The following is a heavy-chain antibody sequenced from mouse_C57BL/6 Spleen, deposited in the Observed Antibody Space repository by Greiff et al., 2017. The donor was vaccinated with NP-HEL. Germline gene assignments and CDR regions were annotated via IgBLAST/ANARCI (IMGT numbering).Heavy chain of an antibody. Sequence: QVQLKQPGAELVMPGASVKLSCKASGYTFTSYWMHWVKQRPGQGLEWIGEIDPSDSYTNYNQKFKGKSTLTVDKSSSTAYMQLSSLTSEDSAVYYCARFYYGSSYVRGFDYWGQGTTLTVSS. V-gene: IGHV1-69*01. J-gene: IGHJ2*01. CDR3: ARFYYGSSYVRGFDY. D-gene: IGHD1-1*01. CDR2: IDPSDSYT. CDR1: GYTFTSYW.